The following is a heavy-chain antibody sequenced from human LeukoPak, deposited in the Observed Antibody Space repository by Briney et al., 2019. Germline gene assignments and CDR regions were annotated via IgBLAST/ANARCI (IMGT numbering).Heavy chain of an antibody. CDR2: VQNDESSK. D-gene: IGHD3-10*01. CDR1: GFTFSTYG. V-gene: IGHV3-30*02. Sequence: PGGSLRLSCAASGFTFSTYGIHWVRQAPGKGLEWVAFVQNDESSKYYADSVKGRFTISRDNSKNTVYLQMSSLRVEDTAVFYCAKELSGLVIGGGIWLDPGGQGTLVTVTS. CDR3: AKELSGLVIGGGIWLDP. J-gene: IGHJ5*02.